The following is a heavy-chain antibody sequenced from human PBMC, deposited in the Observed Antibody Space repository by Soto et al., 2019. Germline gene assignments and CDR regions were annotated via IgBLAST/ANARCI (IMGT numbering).Heavy chain of an antibody. D-gene: IGHD4-17*01. V-gene: IGHV4-59*08. CDR1: GGSISSYY. Sequence: QVQLQESGPGLVKPSETLSLTCTVSGGSISSYYWSWIRQPPGKGLEWIGSIYYSGSTNYNPSLKSRVTISVDTSKNQFSLKLSSVTAADTAVYYCARPYSELRLYAFDIWGQGTMVTVSS. J-gene: IGHJ3*02. CDR3: ARPYSELRLYAFDI. CDR2: IYYSGST.